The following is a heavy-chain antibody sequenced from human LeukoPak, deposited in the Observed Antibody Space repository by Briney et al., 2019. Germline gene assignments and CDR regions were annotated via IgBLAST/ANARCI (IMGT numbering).Heavy chain of an antibody. CDR3: KYYDSSGLSYGMDV. D-gene: IGHD3-22*01. Sequence: SETLSLICAVYGGSFSGYYWSWIRQPPGKGLEWIGEINHSGSTNYNPSLKSRVTISVDTSKNQFSLKLSSVTAADTAVYYCKYYDSSGLSYGMDVWGQGTTVTVSS. CDR2: INHSGST. J-gene: IGHJ6*02. V-gene: IGHV4-34*01. CDR1: GGSFSGYY.